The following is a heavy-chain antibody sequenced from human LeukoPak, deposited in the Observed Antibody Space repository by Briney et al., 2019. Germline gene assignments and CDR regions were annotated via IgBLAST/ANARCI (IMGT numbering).Heavy chain of an antibody. Sequence: ASVNVSCKASGYTFTSYGISRGRQAPGQGLEWMGWFSAYNGNTNYAQKLQGRVTMTTDTSTSTAYMELRSLRCDDTAVYYWARVGPTLDYLGQGTLVTVPS. CDR2: FSAYNGNT. V-gene: IGHV1-18*01. CDR1: GYTFTSYG. J-gene: IGHJ4*02. CDR3: ARVGPTLDY.